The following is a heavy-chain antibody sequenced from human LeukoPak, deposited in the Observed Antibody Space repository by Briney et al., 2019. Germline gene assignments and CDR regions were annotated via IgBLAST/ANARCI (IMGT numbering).Heavy chain of an antibody. CDR3: AFRGVSDDFDS. J-gene: IGHJ4*02. CDR2: INAGNGNT. D-gene: IGHD3-10*01. CDR1: GYTFSSYN. V-gene: IGHV1-3*01. Sequence: ASVKVSCKASGYTFSSYNMHWVRQAPGQRLEWMGWINAGNGNTKCSQKFQGRVTITRDTSSSTGYMELSSLTSEDTAVYYCAFRGVSDDFDSWGQGTLVTVSS.